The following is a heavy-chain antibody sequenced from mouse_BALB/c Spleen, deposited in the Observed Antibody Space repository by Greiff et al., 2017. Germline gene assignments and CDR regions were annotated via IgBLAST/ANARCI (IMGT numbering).Heavy chain of an antibody. J-gene: IGHJ2*01. CDR1: GYSFTGYF. D-gene: IGHD1-2*01. CDR3: ARSGTTALDY. CDR2: INPYNGDT. Sequence: EVQLQQSGPELVKPGASVKISCKASGYSFTGYFMNWVMQSHGKSLEWIGRINPYNGDTFYNQKFKGKATLTVDKSSSTAHMELRSLASEDSAVYYCARSGTTALDYWGQGTTLTVSS. V-gene: IGHV1-20*02.